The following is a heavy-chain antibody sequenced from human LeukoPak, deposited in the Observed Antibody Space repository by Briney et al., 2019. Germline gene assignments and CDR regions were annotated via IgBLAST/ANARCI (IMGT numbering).Heavy chain of an antibody. Sequence: SETLSLTCTVSGGSISYYYWSWIRQSPGKGLEWIGYIYYSGTTNYNASLKSRVTISVDTSKNQSSLQLRSGTAADTAVYYCAREDPQTTVPEGMDVWGQGTTVTVSS. D-gene: IGHD4-17*01. CDR1: GGSISYYY. CDR3: AREDPQTTVPEGMDV. V-gene: IGHV4-59*01. CDR2: IYYSGTT. J-gene: IGHJ6*02.